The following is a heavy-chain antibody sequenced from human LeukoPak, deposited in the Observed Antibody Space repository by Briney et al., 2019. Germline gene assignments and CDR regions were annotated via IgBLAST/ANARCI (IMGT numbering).Heavy chain of an antibody. V-gene: IGHV3-74*01. D-gene: IGHD6-6*01. CDR3: ARDRPRYAFDY. CDR2: IDSDGRST. Sequence: GGSLILSCAASGFTLSSYWMHWVRQAPGKGLVWVSRIDSDGRSTSYADSVKGRFTISRDNAKNMLYLQMNSLRAEDTAVYYCARDRPRYAFDYWGQGTLVTVSS. J-gene: IGHJ4*02. CDR1: GFTLSSYW.